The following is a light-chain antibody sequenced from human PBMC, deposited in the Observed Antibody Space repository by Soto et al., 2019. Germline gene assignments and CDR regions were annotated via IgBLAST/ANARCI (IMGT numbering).Light chain of an antibody. Sequence: ETVLTQSPATLSVSPGETATLSCRASQSVSTYLAWYQQRPGQAPRLLIYGASSRATGIPDRFSGSGSGTDFTLTISRLEPEDFAVYYCQQYGSSPLTFGGGTK. CDR1: QSVSTY. V-gene: IGKV3-20*01. CDR3: QQYGSSPLT. CDR2: GAS. J-gene: IGKJ4*01.